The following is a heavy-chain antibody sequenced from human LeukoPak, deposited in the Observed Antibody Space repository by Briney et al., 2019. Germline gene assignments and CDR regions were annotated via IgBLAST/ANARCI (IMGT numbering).Heavy chain of an antibody. J-gene: IGHJ4*02. Sequence: GASVKVSCKTSGYTFTTYGISWVRQAPGQGLEWMGWINAYNGNTIYAQKLQGRVTMTTDASASTAYMELRSLRSDDTAVYYCARASDLDSFDFWGQGTPVTVSS. V-gene: IGHV1-18*01. CDR3: ARASDLDSFDF. CDR1: GYTFTTYG. CDR2: INAYNGNT.